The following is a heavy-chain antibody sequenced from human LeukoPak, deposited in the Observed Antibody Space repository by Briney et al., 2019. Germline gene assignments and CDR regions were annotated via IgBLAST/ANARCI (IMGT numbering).Heavy chain of an antibody. D-gene: IGHD3-10*01. V-gene: IGHV1-69*04. CDR2: IIPILGIA. CDR3: ARLGRGRDYYYGMDV. J-gene: IGHJ6*02. Sequence: SVKVSCKASGGTFSSYAISWVRQAPGQGLEWMGGIIPILGIANYAQKFQGRVTITADKSTSTAYMELSSLRSEDTAVYYCARLGRGRDYYYGMDVWGQGTTVTVSS. CDR1: GGTFSSYA.